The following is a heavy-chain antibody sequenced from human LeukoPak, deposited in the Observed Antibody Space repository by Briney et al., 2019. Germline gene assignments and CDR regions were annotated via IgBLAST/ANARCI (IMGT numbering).Heavy chain of an antibody. Sequence: PSETLSLTCTVSGGSIIGDYWSWIRQPAGKGLEWIGRIYSSGTTTYNPSLESRVTMSVETSNNQFSLKLRSMTAADTAVYYCARGLTGSTGFDYWGQGTLVAVSS. CDR2: IYSSGTT. CDR3: ARGLTGSTGFDY. J-gene: IGHJ4*02. CDR1: GGSIIGDY. V-gene: IGHV4-4*07. D-gene: IGHD1-7*01.